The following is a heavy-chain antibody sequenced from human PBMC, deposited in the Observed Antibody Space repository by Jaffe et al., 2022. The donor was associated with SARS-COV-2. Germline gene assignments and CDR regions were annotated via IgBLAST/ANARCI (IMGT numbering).Heavy chain of an antibody. D-gene: IGHD3-22*01. Sequence: QVQLVESGGGVVQPGRSLRLSCAASGFTFSSYAMHWVRQAPGKGLEWVAVISYDGSNKYYADSVKGRFTISRDNSKNTLYLQMNSLRAEDTAVYYCARGLIVRPTYAFDIWGQGTMVTVSS. CDR2: ISYDGSNK. CDR1: GFTFSSYA. CDR3: ARGLIVRPTYAFDI. J-gene: IGHJ3*02. V-gene: IGHV3-30-3*01.